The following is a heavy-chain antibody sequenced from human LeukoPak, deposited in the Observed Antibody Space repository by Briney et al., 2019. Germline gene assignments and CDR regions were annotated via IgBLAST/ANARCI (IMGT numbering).Heavy chain of an antibody. D-gene: IGHD6-19*01. V-gene: IGHV4-59*08. CDR2: IYYSGST. CDR1: VDSISSYY. CDR3: ARHGSRAVAGYFDY. Sequence: SETLSLTRTVSVDSISSYYWSWIRQSPGKGREWIGYIYYSGSTYYNPSLTSRVTISVDTSKNQFSLRLTSVTAADTAVYYCARHGSRAVAGYFDYWGQGTLVTVSS. J-gene: IGHJ4*02.